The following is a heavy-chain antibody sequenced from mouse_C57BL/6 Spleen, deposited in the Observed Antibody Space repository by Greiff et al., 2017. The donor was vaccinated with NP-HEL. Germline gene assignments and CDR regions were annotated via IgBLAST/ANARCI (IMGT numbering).Heavy chain of an antibody. V-gene: IGHV5-6*02. CDR3: ARHEGDTPYDYDGAWFAY. D-gene: IGHD2-4*01. CDR1: GFTFSSYG. CDR2: ISSGGSYT. J-gene: IGHJ3*01. Sequence: DVKLVESGGDLVKPGGSLKLSCAASGFTFSSYGMSWVRQTPDKRLEWVATISSGGSYTYYPDSVKGRFTISRDNAKNTLYLQMSRLKSEDTAMYYCARHEGDTPYDYDGAWFAYWGQGTLVTVSA.